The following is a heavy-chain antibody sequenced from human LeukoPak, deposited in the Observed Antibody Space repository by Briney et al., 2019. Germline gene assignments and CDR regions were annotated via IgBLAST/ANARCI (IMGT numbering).Heavy chain of an antibody. V-gene: IGHV4-39*01. D-gene: IGHD4-17*01. Sequence: SSETLSLTCTVSGGSISSSSYYWGWIRQPPGKGLEWIGSIYYSGSTYYNPSLKGRVTISVDTSKNQFSLKLSSVTAADTAVYYCARQRSDYASTYFDYWGQGTLVTVSS. CDR3: ARQRSDYASTYFDY. J-gene: IGHJ4*02. CDR1: GGSISSSSYY. CDR2: IYYSGST.